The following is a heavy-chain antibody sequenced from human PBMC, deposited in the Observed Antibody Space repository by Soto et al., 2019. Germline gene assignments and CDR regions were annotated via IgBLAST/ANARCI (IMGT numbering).Heavy chain of an antibody. D-gene: IGHD3-22*01. CDR1: GGSISSSSYY. CDR3: ARRLYYDSSGFEGGGMDV. Sequence: TSETLSLTCTVSGGSISSSSYYWGWIRQPPGKELEWIGSIYYSGSTYYNPSVQSRVTISVDTSKNQFSLKLSSVTAADTAVYYCARRLYYDSSGFEGGGMDVWGQGTTVTVSS. V-gene: IGHV4-39*01. CDR2: IYYSGST. J-gene: IGHJ6*02.